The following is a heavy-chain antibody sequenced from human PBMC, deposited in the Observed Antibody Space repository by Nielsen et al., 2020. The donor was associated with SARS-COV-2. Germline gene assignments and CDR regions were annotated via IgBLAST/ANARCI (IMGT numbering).Heavy chain of an antibody. D-gene: IGHD1-14*01. V-gene: IGHV4-31*03. CDR2: IYHTGST. Sequence: SETLSLTCTVSGGSISSGGYYWSWIRQHPEWGLEWVGYIYHTGSTYYNAALESRVTISADMSKNQFSLELTSLTAADTAVYYCARGIRPRHVFDIWGQGTMVTVSS. CDR1: GGSISSGGYY. CDR3: ARGIRPRHVFDI. J-gene: IGHJ3*02.